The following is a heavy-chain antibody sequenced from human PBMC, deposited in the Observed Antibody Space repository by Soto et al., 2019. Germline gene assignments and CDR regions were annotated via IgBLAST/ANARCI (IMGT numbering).Heavy chain of an antibody. Sequence: SETLSLTCNVSRASVTNDLYFWNWLRQSPGTGLEWLGSIFYTGNTNLNPYLERRLTMSIDTSKNQFSLQLTSVTAADAAVYFCAREIKLVLSSRWSHFGFWGQGALVTRPS. D-gene: IGHD2-15*01. CDR2: IFYTGNT. CDR1: RASVTNDLYF. J-gene: IGHJ4*02. V-gene: IGHV4-61*01. CDR3: AREIKLVLSSRWSHFGF.